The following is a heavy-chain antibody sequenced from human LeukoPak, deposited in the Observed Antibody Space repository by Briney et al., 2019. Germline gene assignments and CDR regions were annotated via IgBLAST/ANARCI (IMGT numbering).Heavy chain of an antibody. CDR1: GGSFSGYY. Sequence: SETLSVTCAVYGGSFSGYYWSWIRQPPGKGLEWIGEINHSGGTNYNPSLKSRVTISVDTSKNQFSLKLSSVTAADTAVYYCARGLRYFDWLLYYFDYWGQGTLVTVSS. J-gene: IGHJ4*02. CDR2: INHSGGT. CDR3: ARGLRYFDWLLYYFDY. D-gene: IGHD3-9*01. V-gene: IGHV4-34*01.